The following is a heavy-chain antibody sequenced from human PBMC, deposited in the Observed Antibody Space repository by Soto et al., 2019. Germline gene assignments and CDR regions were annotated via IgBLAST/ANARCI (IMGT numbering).Heavy chain of an antibody. V-gene: IGHV3-11*06. CDR3: VRSGDNYNLLDF. D-gene: IGHD1-1*01. J-gene: IGHJ4*02. CDR1: VFTFSDYY. CDR2: SSNSGSFT. Sequence: GSLRLSCAASVFTFSDYYMSWIRQTPGKGLEWIGYSSNSGSFTRYADSVKGRFSISRDNAKNSLYLQINSLRGEDTAIYYCVRSGDNYNLLDFWGQGTPVTVSS.